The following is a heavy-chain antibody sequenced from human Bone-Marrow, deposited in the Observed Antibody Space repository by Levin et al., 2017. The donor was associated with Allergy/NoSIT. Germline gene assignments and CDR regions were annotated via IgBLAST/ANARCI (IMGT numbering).Heavy chain of an antibody. D-gene: IGHD5-12*01. V-gene: IGHV1-69*01. J-gene: IGHJ4*02. CDR3: ARDVGYSAYETGHYCDF. CDR2: IIPVFGTA. Sequence: KISCKSSGGTFGTYSFSWVRQAPGQGLEWMGGIIPVFGTAKYAQKFQGTVAITADDSTSPVYMELRSLKSEDTAIYYCARDVGYSAYETGHYCDFWGQGTLVTASS. CDR1: GGTFGTYS.